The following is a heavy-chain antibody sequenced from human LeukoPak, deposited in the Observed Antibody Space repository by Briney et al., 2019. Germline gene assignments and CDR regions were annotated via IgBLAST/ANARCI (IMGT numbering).Heavy chain of an antibody. D-gene: IGHD2-15*01. J-gene: IGHJ4*02. CDR1: GFTFTKYW. Sequence: PGGSPRLSCAASGFTFTKYWMSWVRQAPGKGLEWVANINRDGSEKYYVDSAMGRFTISRDNAQNSLSLKMNSLRAEDTAVYYCARRYCSDGSCYSVDNWGQGTLVTVSS. V-gene: IGHV3-7*01. CDR2: INRDGSEK. CDR3: ARRYCSDGSCYSVDN.